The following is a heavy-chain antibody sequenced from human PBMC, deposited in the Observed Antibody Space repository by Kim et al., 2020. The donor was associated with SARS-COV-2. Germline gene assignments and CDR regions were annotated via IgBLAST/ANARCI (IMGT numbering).Heavy chain of an antibody. Sequence: YFAGAEEGRFTISRDNSKNTLYLQMNSLRAEGTAVYYCAKSYSSSWYPGYWGQGTLVTVSS. V-gene: IGHV3-23*01. D-gene: IGHD6-13*01. J-gene: IGHJ4*02. CDR3: AKSYSSSWYPGY.